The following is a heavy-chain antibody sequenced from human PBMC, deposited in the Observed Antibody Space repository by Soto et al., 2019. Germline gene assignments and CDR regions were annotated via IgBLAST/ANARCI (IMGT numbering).Heavy chain of an antibody. D-gene: IGHD3-3*01. CDR3: ARDYDFWSGYYPIPYY. J-gene: IGHJ4*02. V-gene: IGHV1-46*01. CDR2: INPSGGST. Sequence: ASVKVSCKASGYTFTSYYMHWVRQAPGQGPEWMGIINPSGGSTSYAQKFQGRVTMTRDTSTSTVYMELSSLRSEDTAVYYCARDYDFWSGYYPIPYYWGKGTLVTVSS. CDR1: GYTFTSYY.